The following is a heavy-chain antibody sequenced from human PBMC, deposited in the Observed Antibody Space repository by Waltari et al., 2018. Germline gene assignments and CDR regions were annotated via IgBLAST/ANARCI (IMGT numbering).Heavy chain of an antibody. V-gene: IGHV4-34*01. D-gene: IGHD6-6*01. CDR1: GGSFSGYY. CDR3: ARGLSIAAQEPHPNWFDP. CDR2: INHSGST. J-gene: IGHJ5*02. Sequence: QVQLQQWGAGLLKPSETLSLTCAVYGGSFSGYYWSWIRHPPWKGLEWIGEINHSGSTNYNPSLKSRVTISVDTSKNQFSLKLSSVTAADTAVYYCARGLSIAAQEPHPNWFDPWGQGTLVTVSS.